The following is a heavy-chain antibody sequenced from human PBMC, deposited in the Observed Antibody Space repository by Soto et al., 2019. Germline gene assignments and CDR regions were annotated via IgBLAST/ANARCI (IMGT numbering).Heavy chain of an antibody. D-gene: IGHD1-1*01. CDR3: ASQRVSYAMDV. Sequence: EVQLVESGGGLVQPGGSLRLSCTVSGFTFGDYWMTWVRQAPGKGLEWVANMNQDGSEKYYVDSVQGRFAISRDNAKNALYLQMYSLSAEDTAVYYCASQRVSYAMDVWGQGTTVTVSS. J-gene: IGHJ6*02. CDR2: MNQDGSEK. V-gene: IGHV3-7*05. CDR1: GFTFGDYW.